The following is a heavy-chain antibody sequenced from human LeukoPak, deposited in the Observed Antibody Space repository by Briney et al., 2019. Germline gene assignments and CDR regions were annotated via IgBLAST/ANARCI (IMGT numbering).Heavy chain of an antibody. CDR2: IYYSGST. V-gene: IGHV4-39*01. J-gene: IGHJ4*02. CDR1: GGSISRSSFY. D-gene: IGHD3-3*01. CDR3: ARPSHNYDFWSGYYDY. Sequence: SETLSLTCTVSGGSISRSSFYWGWIRQPPGKGLEWIGSIYYSGSTYYNPSLKSRVTISVDTPNNQFSLKLSSVTAADTAVYYCARPSHNYDFWSGYYDYWGQGTLVTVSS.